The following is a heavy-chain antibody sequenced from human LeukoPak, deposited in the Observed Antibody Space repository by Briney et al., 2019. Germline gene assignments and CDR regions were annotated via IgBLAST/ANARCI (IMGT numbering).Heavy chain of an antibody. V-gene: IGHV1-69*06. CDR3: AREEYYGSGSDTNWFDP. Sequence: ASVKVSCKASGYTFTSYDINWVRQATGQGLEWMGGIIPIFGTANYAQKFQGRVTITADKSTSTAYMELSSLRSEDTAVYYCAREEYYGSGSDTNWFDPWGQGTLVTVSS. D-gene: IGHD3-10*01. CDR2: IIPIFGTA. CDR1: GYTFTSYD. J-gene: IGHJ5*02.